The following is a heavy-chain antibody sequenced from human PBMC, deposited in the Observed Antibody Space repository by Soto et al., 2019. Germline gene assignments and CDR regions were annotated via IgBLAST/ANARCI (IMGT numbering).Heavy chain of an antibody. CDR2: IYYSGST. CDR3: ARGDYYDTPIPHNWFDP. D-gene: IGHD3-22*01. CDR1: GGSISSYY. Sequence: SETLSLTCTVSGGSISSYYWSWIRQPPGKGLEWIGYIYYSGSTNYNPSLKSRVTISVDTSKNQFSLKLSSVTAADTAVYYCARGDYYDTPIPHNWFDPWSQGTLVTVSS. V-gene: IGHV4-59*01. J-gene: IGHJ5*02.